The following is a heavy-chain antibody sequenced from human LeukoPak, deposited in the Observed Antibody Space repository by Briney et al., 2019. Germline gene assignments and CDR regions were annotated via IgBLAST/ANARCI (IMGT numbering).Heavy chain of an antibody. Sequence: PSETLSLTCTVSGYSISTSYYWGWIRQPPGKGLEWIGSINYSGSTYHNPPLKSRVTMSVDTSNNQFSPKLSSVTAVDTAVYYCARDGSSAVADYWGQGTLVTVSP. CDR1: GYSISTSYY. V-gene: IGHV4-38-2*02. CDR2: INYSGST. J-gene: IGHJ4*02. CDR3: ARDGSSAVADY. D-gene: IGHD6-19*01.